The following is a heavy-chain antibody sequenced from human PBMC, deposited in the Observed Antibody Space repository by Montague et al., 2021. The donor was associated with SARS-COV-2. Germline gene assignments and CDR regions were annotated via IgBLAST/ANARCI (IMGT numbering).Heavy chain of an antibody. CDR1: GFTFGDYG. CDR2: INWNGGSK. Sequence: SLRLSCAASGFTFGDYGMSWVRQAPGKGLEWVSGINWNGGSKGYADSVKGRFTISRDNAKNSLYLQMNSLRAEDTALYYCARDLEWSGELVDAFDIWGQGTMVTVSS. V-gene: IGHV3-20*04. J-gene: IGHJ3*02. CDR3: ARDLEWSGELVDAFDI. D-gene: IGHD3-10*01.